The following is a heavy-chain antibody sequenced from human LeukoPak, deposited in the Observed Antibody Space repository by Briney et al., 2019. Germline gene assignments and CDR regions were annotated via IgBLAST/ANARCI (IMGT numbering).Heavy chain of an antibody. D-gene: IGHD5-12*01. CDR2: TSSSGSYI. CDR1: GFIFSTYS. Sequence: GGSLRLSCAASGFIFSTYSMNWVRQAPGKGLEWVSSTSSSGSYIYYADSVKGRFTISRDNAKNSLYLQMNSLRVEDTAVYYCANPQSRGYDYLDYWGQGTLVTVSS. CDR3: ANPQSRGYDYLDY. V-gene: IGHV3-21*01. J-gene: IGHJ4*02.